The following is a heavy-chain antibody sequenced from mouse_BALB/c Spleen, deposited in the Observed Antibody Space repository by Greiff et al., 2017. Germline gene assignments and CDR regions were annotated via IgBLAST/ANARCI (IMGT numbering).Heavy chain of an antibody. CDR1: GFTFSSFG. CDR2: ISSGSSTI. D-gene: IGHD4-1*01. Sequence: EVNVVESGGGLVQPGGSRKLSCAASGFTFSSFGMHWVRQAPEKGLEWVAYISSGSSTIYYADTVKGRFTISRDNPKNTLFLQMTSLRSEDTAMYYCARTGTPWFAYWGQGTLVTVSA. J-gene: IGHJ3*01. V-gene: IGHV5-17*02. CDR3: ARTGTPWFAY.